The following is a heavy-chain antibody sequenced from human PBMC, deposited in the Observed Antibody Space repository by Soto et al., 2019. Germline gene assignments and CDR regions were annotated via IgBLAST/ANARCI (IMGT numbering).Heavy chain of an antibody. D-gene: IGHD5-18*01. CDR2: ISGSGGST. CDR3: AKHIKPGDGYSYGSAFDY. CDR1: GFTFSSYA. J-gene: IGHJ4*02. Sequence: PGGSLRLSCAASGFTFSSYAMSWVRQAPGKGLEWVSAISGSGGSTYYADSVKGRFTISRDNSKNTLYLQMNSLRAEDTAVYYCAKHIKPGDGYSYGSAFDYWGQGTLVTVSS. V-gene: IGHV3-23*01.